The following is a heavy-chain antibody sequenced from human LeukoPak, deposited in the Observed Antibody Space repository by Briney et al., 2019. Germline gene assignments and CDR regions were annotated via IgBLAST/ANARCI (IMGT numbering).Heavy chain of an antibody. CDR1: GFTFSNYA. V-gene: IGHV3-23*01. D-gene: IGHD2-15*01. J-gene: IGHJ6*02. Sequence: GGSLRLSCAASGFTFSNYAMSWVRQAPGKGPEWVSGISGSGDTSYSADSVQGRFTISRDNSKNTLYLQMNSLGAEDTAVYYCAKGLIGYCSGGSCYSDYYYYGMDVWGQGTTVTVSS. CDR2: ISGSGDTS. CDR3: AKGLIGYCSGGSCYSDYYYYGMDV.